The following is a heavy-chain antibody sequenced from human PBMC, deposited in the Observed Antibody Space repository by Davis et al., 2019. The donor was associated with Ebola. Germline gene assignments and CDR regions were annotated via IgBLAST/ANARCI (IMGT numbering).Heavy chain of an antibody. CDR3: ATTQWLREFDN. D-gene: IGHD6-19*01. V-gene: IGHV1-46*01. Sequence: AASVKVSCKASGYTFTSYYMHWVRQAPGQGLEWMGIINPSGGSTSYAQKFQGRVHMTRDTSTNTIYMEMRSLQSDDTAVYYCATTQWLREFDNWGQGTLVTVSS. CDR2: INPSGGST. J-gene: IGHJ4*02. CDR1: GYTFTSYY.